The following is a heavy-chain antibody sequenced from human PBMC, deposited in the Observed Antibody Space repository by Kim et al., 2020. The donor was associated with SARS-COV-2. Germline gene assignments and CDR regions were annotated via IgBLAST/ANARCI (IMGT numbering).Heavy chain of an antibody. V-gene: IGHV3-13*01. D-gene: IGHD3-22*01. CDR2: IGTAGDT. Sequence: GGSLRLSCAASGFTFSSYDMHWVRQATGKGLEWVSAIGTAGDTYYPGSVKGRFTISRENAKNSLYLQMNSLRAGDTAVYYCARGTHYYDSRRGMDVWGQGTTVTVSS. CDR3: ARGTHYYDSRRGMDV. CDR1: GFTFSSYD. J-gene: IGHJ6*02.